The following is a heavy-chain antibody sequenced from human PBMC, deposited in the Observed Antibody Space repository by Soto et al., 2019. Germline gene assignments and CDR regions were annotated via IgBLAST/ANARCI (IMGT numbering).Heavy chain of an antibody. J-gene: IGHJ2*01. CDR2: LNIAGTI. CDR1: GASISSFN. V-gene: IGHV4-4*07. D-gene: IGHD6-13*01. CDR3: ARDRGEYTSSWFWYFSH. Sequence: LSLTCSVSGASISSFNWNWVRQPAGKGPEWVGRLNIAGTINYNPSLKSRITMSMDTSKNQISLHLRSVTAADTAIYYCARDRGEYTSSWFWYFSHWGHGTLVTVPQ.